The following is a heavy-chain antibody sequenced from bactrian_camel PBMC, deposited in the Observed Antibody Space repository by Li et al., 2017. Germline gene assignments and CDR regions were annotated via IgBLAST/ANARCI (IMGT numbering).Heavy chain of an antibody. Sequence: HVQLVESGGGLVQPGGSLTLSCEASGFTFSTYYMTWVRQAPGKGLEWVSSIGNGDDSISYADSVKGRCTISKYNAKNTVYLAMNFLKPEDTAVYYCVLDGAYSFGLWGQGTQVTVS. CDR3: VLDGAYSFGL. CDR1: GFTFSTYY. D-gene: IGHD1*01. J-gene: IGHJ6*01. V-gene: IGHV3S20*01. CDR2: IGNGDDSI.